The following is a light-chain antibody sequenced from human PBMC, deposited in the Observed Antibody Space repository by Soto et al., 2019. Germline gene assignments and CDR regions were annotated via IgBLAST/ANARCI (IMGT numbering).Light chain of an antibody. CDR2: GNG. CDR3: ASWDDSLNGPV. CDR1: SSSIGAGYE. J-gene: IGLJ1*01. V-gene: IGLV1-40*01. Sequence: QSVLTQPPSVSGAPGQRVTISCSGTSSSIGAGYEVHWYHQLPGTAPKLVVSGNGNRPSGVPDRFSGSKSGTSASLAISGLQSEDEADYYCASWDDSLNGPVFGTGTKVTVL.